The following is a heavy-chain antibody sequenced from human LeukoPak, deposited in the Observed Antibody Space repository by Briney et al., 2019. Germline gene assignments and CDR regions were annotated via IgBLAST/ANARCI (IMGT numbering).Heavy chain of an antibody. J-gene: IGHJ6*02. D-gene: IGHD2-2*01. V-gene: IGHV3-21*01. CDR1: GFTFSSYS. CDR2: ISSSSSYI. Sequence: GGSLRLSCAASGFTFSSYSMNWVRQAPGKGLEWVSSISSSSSYIYYAVSVKGRFTISRDNAKNSLYLQMNSLRAEDTAVYYCARTSRASYCSSTSCYVGSGMDVWGQWTTVTVSS. CDR3: ARTSRASYCSSTSCYVGSGMDV.